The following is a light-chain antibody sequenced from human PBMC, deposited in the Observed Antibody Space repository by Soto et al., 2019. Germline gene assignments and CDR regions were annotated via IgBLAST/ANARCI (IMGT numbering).Light chain of an antibody. CDR1: QSVSSSY. Sequence: PGTLSLSPGERATLSCRASQSVSSSYLAWYQQKPGQAPRLLIYGASTRATGIPARFSGSGSGTEFTLTISSLQSEDFAVYYCQQYNTWPPVTFGGGTKVDIK. CDR2: GAS. CDR3: QQYNTWPPVT. J-gene: IGKJ4*01. V-gene: IGKV3-15*01.